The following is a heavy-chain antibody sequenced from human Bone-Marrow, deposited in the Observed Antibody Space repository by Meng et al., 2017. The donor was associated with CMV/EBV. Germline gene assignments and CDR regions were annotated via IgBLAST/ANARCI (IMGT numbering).Heavy chain of an antibody. V-gene: IGHV3-23*01. J-gene: IGHJ4*02. CDR3: AKVRTTTFYASSDY. CDR2: ISGSGANT. D-gene: IGHD2-2*01. CDR1: GFPFSTYA. Sequence: GESLKISCAASGFPFSTYAMSWVRQAPGKGLEWVSTISGSGANTYYADSVKGRFSISRDNSKNTLYLQMNTLRAEDTAVYYCAKVRTTTFYASSDYWGQGTRVTGSS.